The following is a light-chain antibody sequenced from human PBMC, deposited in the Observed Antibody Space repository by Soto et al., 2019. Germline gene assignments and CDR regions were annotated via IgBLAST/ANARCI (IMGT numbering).Light chain of an antibody. CDR3: QHYNNGPQIT. J-gene: IGKJ5*01. CDR1: QSVGSN. CDR2: RAS. Sequence: EMVMTQSPATLSVSPRERATLSCRASQSVGSNLAWYQQKPGQAPRLLIHRASTRATGVPARFSGSGSGTQFTLTISSLQSEDFAVYYCQHYNNGPQITFGQGTRLEI. V-gene: IGKV3-15*01.